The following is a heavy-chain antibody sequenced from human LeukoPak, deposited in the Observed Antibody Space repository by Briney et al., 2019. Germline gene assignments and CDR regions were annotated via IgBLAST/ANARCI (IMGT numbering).Heavy chain of an antibody. CDR3: ARMHRDFTTPFDC. CDR1: GFIFSDYS. V-gene: IGHV3-48*02. J-gene: IGHJ4*02. CDR2: IGSNTIRRTQ. Sequence: PGGSLRLSCEASGFIFSDYSMNWVRQAPGKGLEWVSNIGSNTIRRTQYYADSVKGRFTISRDNAKNSLYLHMNSLRDEDTAVYYCARMHRDFTTPFDCWGQGTLVTVSS. D-gene: IGHD3-3*01.